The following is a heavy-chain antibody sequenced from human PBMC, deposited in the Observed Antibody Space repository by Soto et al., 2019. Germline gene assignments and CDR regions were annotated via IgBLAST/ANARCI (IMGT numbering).Heavy chain of an antibody. V-gene: IGHV3-53*01. CDR1: GCSVHSNC. J-gene: IGHJ4*02. D-gene: IGHD5-12*01. CDR3: ARGQVADHAYFDF. Sequence: EVQLVESGGGLIQPGGSLRLSCVTSGCSVHSNCMSWVRQTPGKGLEWFSLIYSGDVTHYAVSVKGRCTISRDSSKNTLYVQMNGLRAEETAVYYCARGQVADHAYFDFWGQGILVTVSS. CDR2: IYSGDVT.